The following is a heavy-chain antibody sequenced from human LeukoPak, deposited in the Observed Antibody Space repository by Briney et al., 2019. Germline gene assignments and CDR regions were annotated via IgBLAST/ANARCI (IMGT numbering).Heavy chain of an antibody. Sequence: QTLSLTCAISGDSVSSISVAWNWIRQSPSRVLEWLGRTYYRSKWYYEYAVSVKSRISISPDTSKNQFSLQLTSVTPEDTAVYYCSLARSEYHYGMDVWGQGTTVTVSS. CDR3: SLARSEYHYGMDV. V-gene: IGHV6-1*01. CDR1: GDSVSSISVA. J-gene: IGHJ6*02. CDR2: TYYRSKWYY.